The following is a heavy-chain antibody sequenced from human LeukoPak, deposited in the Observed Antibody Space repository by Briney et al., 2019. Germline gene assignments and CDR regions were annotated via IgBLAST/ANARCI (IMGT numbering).Heavy chain of an antibody. CDR3: ARETSIVGATTGWFDP. CDR2: IYYSGST. D-gene: IGHD1-26*01. CDR1: GGSISSSSYY. Sequence: PSETLSLTCTVSGGSISSSSYYWGWIRQPPGKGLEWIGSIYYSGSTYYNPSLKSRVTISVDTSKNQFSLKLSSVTAADTAVYYCARETSIVGATTGWFDPWGQGTLVTVSS. J-gene: IGHJ5*02. V-gene: IGHV4-39*07.